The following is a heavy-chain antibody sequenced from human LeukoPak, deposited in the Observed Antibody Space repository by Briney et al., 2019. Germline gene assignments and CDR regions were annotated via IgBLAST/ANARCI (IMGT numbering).Heavy chain of an antibody. V-gene: IGHV4-38-2*02. D-gene: IGHD3-10*01. CDR3: VRDSGTTVRGIIGF. J-gene: IGHJ4*02. CDR1: GYSISSDYC. CDR2: LFNSGST. Sequence: PSETLSLTCTVSGYSISSDYCWGWIRQPPGKGLEWIGTLFNSGSTYYNPSLKGRVTILGDTSKNQFSLKVNSVTAADTAVYYCVRDSGTTVRGIIGFWGQGTLVTVSS.